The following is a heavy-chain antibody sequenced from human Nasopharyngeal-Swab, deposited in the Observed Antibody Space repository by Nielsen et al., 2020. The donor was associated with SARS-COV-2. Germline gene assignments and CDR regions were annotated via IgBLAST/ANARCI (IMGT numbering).Heavy chain of an antibody. J-gene: IGHJ4*02. D-gene: IGHD2-21*02. Sequence: GESLKISCAASEFTFSSYAMSWVRQAPGKGLEWVSGISGRGNTAYYADSVKGRFTISRDNSKGTLYLQLNSLRVEDTAVYYCARGHCGGDCPRFDYWGQGTLVTVSS. CDR3: ARGHCGGDCPRFDY. CDR2: ISGRGNTA. V-gene: IGHV3-23*01. CDR1: EFTFSSYA.